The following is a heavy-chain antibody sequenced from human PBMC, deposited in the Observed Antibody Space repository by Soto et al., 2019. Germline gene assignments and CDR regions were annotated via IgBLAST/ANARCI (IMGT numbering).Heavy chain of an antibody. CDR1: GYSFTSYW. Sequence: PGESLKISCKGSGYSFTSYWIGWVRQMPGKGLEWMGIIYPGDSDTRYSPSFQGQVTISADKSISTAYLQWSSLKASDTAMYYCARQEEVSSGSYYMDYWGQGTLVTVSS. CDR3: ARQEEVSSGSYYMDY. J-gene: IGHJ4*02. CDR2: IYPGDSDT. V-gene: IGHV5-51*01. D-gene: IGHD1-26*01.